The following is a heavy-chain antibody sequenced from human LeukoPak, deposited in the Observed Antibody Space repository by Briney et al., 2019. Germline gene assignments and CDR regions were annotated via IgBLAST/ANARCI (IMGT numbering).Heavy chain of an antibody. CDR3: ARDLYSSGWAAPWFDP. V-gene: IGHV4-4*07. CDR2: IYTSGST. J-gene: IGHJ5*02. CDR1: GGSISSYY. D-gene: IGHD6-19*01. Sequence: SETLSLTCTVSGGSISSYYWSWIRQPAGKGLEWIGRIYTSGSTNYNPSLKSRVTMSVDTSKNQFSLKLSSVTAADTAVYYCARDLYSSGWAAPWFDPWDQGTLVTVSS.